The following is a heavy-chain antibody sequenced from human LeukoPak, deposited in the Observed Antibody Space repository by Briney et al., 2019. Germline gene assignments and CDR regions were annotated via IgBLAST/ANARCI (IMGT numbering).Heavy chain of an antibody. V-gene: IGHV3-7*01. CDR1: GFTFSSYW. CDR3: ARQKEDAITGTTGFFDY. J-gene: IGHJ4*02. CDR2: IKQDGSEK. D-gene: IGHD1-7*01. Sequence: TGGSLRLSCAASGFTFSSYWMSWVRQAPGKGLGWVANIKQDGSEKYYVDSVKGRFTISRDNAKNSLYLQMNSLRAEDTAVYYCARQKEDAITGTTGFFDYWGQGTLVTVSS.